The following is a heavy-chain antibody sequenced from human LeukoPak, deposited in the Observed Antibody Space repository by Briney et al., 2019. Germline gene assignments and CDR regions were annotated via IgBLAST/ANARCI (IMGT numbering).Heavy chain of an antibody. V-gene: IGHV4-59*01. CDR1: GGSINSYY. CDR2: IYYGGST. D-gene: IGHD5-18*01. Sequence: SETLSLTCTVSGGSINSYYWSWLRQPPGKGLEWIGYIYYGGSTNYNPSLKSRVTISVDTSKNQFSLKLSSVTAADTAVYYCARAGYSFGLDYWGQGTLVTVSS. J-gene: IGHJ4*02. CDR3: ARAGYSFGLDY.